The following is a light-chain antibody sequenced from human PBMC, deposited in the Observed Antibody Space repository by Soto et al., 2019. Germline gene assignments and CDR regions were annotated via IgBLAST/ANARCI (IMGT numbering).Light chain of an antibody. CDR1: QSVGSY. CDR2: DTS. V-gene: IGKV3-11*01. Sequence: EIVLTQSPATLSLSPGERATLSCRASQSVGSYLAWFQQTPGQAPRLLIYDTSNRATGIPARFSGSGSGTDFTLTISSLETEEFAVYYCQQRSDWPPTFGQGTRLEIK. J-gene: IGKJ5*01. CDR3: QQRSDWPPT.